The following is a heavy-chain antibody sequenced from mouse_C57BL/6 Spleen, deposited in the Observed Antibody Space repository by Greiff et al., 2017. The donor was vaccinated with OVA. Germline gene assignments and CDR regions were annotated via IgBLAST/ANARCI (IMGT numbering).Heavy chain of an antibody. V-gene: IGHV2-5*01. CDR2: IWRGGST. J-gene: IGHJ4*01. CDR1: GFSLTSYG. D-gene: IGHD2-1*01. CDR3: AKEGNYEDYAMDY. Sequence: VKLQESGPGLVQPSQSLSITCTVSGFSLTSYGVHWVRQSPGKGLEWLGVIWRGGSTDYNAAFMSRLSITKDNSKSQVFFKMNSLQADDTAIYYCAKEGNYEDYAMDYWGQGTSVTVSS.